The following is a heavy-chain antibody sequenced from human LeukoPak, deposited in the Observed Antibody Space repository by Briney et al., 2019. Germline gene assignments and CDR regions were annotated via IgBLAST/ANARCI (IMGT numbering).Heavy chain of an antibody. CDR1: GYTLTELS. D-gene: IGHD3-22*01. Sequence: GASVEVSCKVSGYTLTELSMHWVRQAPGKGLEWMGGFDPEDGETIYAQKFQGRVTMTEDTSTDTAYMELCSLRSEDTAVYYCATVKYYYDSSGYYYDYWGQGTLVTVSS. J-gene: IGHJ4*02. CDR3: ATVKYYYDSSGYYYDY. V-gene: IGHV1-24*01. CDR2: FDPEDGET.